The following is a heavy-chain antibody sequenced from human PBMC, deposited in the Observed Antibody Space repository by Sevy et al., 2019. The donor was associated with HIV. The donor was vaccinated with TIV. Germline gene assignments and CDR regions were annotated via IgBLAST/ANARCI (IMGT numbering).Heavy chain of an antibody. CDR2: ISHDGINE. J-gene: IGHJ6*02. V-gene: IGHV3-30*18. CDR1: GFSFSYYG. D-gene: IGHD1-26*01. Sequence: GGSLRLSCIGSGFSFSYYGIHWVRQAPGKGLDWVALISHDGINEYYADSVKGRFTISRDNSKNTVYLEMNSLRNEDTAIYFCANAYSGSYSHSYLYVLDVWGQGTTVTVSS. CDR3: ANAYSGSYSHSYLYVLDV.